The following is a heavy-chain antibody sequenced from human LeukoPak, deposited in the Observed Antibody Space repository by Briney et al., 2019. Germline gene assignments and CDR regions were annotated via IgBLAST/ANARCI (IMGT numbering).Heavy chain of an antibody. Sequence: PSQTLSLTRTVSGGSISSGSYYWSWIRQPAGKGLEWIGRIYTSGSTNYNPSLKSRVTISVDTSKNQFSLKLSSVTAADTAVYYCASSPLAVAGMGEYFDYWGQGTLVTVSS. J-gene: IGHJ4*02. V-gene: IGHV4-61*02. CDR2: IYTSGST. CDR1: GGSISSGSYY. CDR3: ASSPLAVAGMGEYFDY. D-gene: IGHD6-19*01.